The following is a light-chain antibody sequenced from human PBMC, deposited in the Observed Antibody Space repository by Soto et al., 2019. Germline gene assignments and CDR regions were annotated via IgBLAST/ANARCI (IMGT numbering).Light chain of an antibody. CDR3: QQSYSTLT. Sequence: AIQLTQSPSSLSASLGDRVTITCRASQDIRNNFGWYQQKPGKAPKLLIYAASSLQSGVPSRLSDSGSGTDFTLTISSLQPEDFATYYCQQSYSTLTFGPGTKVDIK. V-gene: IGKV1-6*01. CDR1: QDIRNN. J-gene: IGKJ3*01. CDR2: AAS.